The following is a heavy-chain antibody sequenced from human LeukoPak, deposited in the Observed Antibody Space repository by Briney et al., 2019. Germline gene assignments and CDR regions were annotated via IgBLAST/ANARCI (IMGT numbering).Heavy chain of an antibody. CDR2: IWYDGSNK. CDR1: GFTFSNAW. J-gene: IGHJ6*02. V-gene: IGHV3-33*08. D-gene: IGHD3-3*01. CDR3: ARAGPPNYDFWSGYAANYYYYYGMDV. Sequence: GGSLRLSCAASGFTFSNAWMSWVRQAPGKGLEWVAVIWYDGSNKYYADSVKGRFTISRDNSKNTLYLQMNSLRAEDTAVYYCARAGPPNYDFWSGYAANYYYYYGMDVWGQGTTVTVSS.